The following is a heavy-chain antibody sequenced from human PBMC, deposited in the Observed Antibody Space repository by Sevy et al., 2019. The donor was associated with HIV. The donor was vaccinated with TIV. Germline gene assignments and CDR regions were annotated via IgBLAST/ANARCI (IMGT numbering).Heavy chain of an antibody. CDR2: GDSSGST. CDR1: GGSVSTSY. Sequence: SETLSLTCTVSGGSVSTSYWSWIRQPAGKGPEWIGRGDSSGSTNYNPSLESRVTMSVDTSKNQSSLKLTSVTAADTAVYYCAKDSPCSSNWFFYWFDPWGQGTLVTVSS. D-gene: IGHD6-13*01. V-gene: IGHV4-4*07. CDR3: AKDSPCSSNWFFYWFDP. J-gene: IGHJ5*02.